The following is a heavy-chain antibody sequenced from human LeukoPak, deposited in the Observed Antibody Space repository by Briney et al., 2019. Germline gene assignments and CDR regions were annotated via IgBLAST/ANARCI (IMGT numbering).Heavy chain of an antibody. V-gene: IGHV4-39*01. CDR2: IHYSGYT. CDR1: GGSISSSSYY. J-gene: IGHJ1*01. CDR3: ARHLDSYSGSYYALSPFQH. Sequence: PSETLSLTCTVSGGSISSSSYYWGWICQPPGKGLEWIGSIHYSGYTYYNPSLKNRVSISVHTSKNQFSLKLSSVTAADTAVCYCARHLDSYSGSYYALSPFQHWGQGTLVTVSS. D-gene: IGHD1-26*01.